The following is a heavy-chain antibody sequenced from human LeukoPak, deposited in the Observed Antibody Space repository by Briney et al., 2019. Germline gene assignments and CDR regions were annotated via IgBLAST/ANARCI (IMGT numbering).Heavy chain of an antibody. CDR1: GFTFSGYA. D-gene: IGHD1-26*01. CDR3: AKLSSPWELRDAFDI. J-gene: IGHJ3*02. CDR2: ISGSGGST. Sequence: GGSLRLSCAASGFTFSGYAMNWVRQAPGKGLEWVSAISGSGGSTYYADSVKGRFTISRDNSKNTLYLQMNSLRAEDTAVYYCAKLSSPWELRDAFDIWGQGTMVTVSS. V-gene: IGHV3-23*01.